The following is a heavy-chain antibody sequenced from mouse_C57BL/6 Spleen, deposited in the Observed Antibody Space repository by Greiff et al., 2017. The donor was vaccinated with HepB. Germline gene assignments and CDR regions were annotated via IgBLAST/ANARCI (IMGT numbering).Heavy chain of an antibody. D-gene: IGHD1-1*01. CDR2: LLPGNGST. J-gene: IGHJ1*03. V-gene: IGHV1-9*01. CDR3: ARGHYYGSSDWYFDG. Sequence: QVQLQESGAELLKPGASVKISCKASGYTFTGYWIEWVKQRPGQGLEWIGELLPGNGSTNYNEKFKGKATITAETSSNTSYMQLSSLTTEDSALYYCARGHYYGSSDWYFDGWGTGTTVTVSS. CDR1: GYTFTGYW.